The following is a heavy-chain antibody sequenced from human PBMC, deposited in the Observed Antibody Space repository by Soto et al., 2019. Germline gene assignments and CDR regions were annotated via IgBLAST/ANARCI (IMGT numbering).Heavy chain of an antibody. CDR1: GFAFKYAR. CDR2: IRSNIDGATT. D-gene: IGHD3-16*01. CDR3: TTDWGSGTHYARAFDV. Sequence: EVLLVESGGGLVKPGGSLRLSCAASGFAFKYARMTWVRQAPGKGLEWVVHIRSNIDGATTAYAAPVKGRFTISRDESKNTVDLQMNSLITEDTAVYYCTTDWGSGTHYARAFDVWGQGTMVTVSS. V-gene: IGHV3-15*01. J-gene: IGHJ3*01.